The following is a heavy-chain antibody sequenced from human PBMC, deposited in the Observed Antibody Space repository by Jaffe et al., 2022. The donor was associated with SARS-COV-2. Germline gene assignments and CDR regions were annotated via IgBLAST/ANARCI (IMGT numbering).Heavy chain of an antibody. Sequence: QVQLQQWGAGLLKPSETLSLTCAVYGGSFSGYYWSWIRQPPGKGLEWIGEINHSGSTNYNPSLKSRVTISVDTSKNQFSLKLSSVTAADTAVYYCARGYGRFGENNYYYGMDVWGQGTTVTVSS. J-gene: IGHJ6*02. CDR1: GGSFSGYY. D-gene: IGHD3-10*01. CDR3: ARGYGRFGENNYYYGMDV. V-gene: IGHV4-34*01. CDR2: INHSGST.